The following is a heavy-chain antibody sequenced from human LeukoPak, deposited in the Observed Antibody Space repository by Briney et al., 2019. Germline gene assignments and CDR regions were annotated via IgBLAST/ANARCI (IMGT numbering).Heavy chain of an antibody. Sequence: ASVKVSCKASGYTFTSYGISWVRQAPGQGLEWMGWISAYNGNTNYAQKPQGRVTMTTDTSTSTAYMELRSLRSDDTAVYYCARGAQHYDSSGLDYWGQGTLVTVSS. V-gene: IGHV1-18*01. CDR3: ARGAQHYDSSGLDY. CDR1: GYTFTSYG. J-gene: IGHJ4*02. D-gene: IGHD3-22*01. CDR2: ISAYNGNT.